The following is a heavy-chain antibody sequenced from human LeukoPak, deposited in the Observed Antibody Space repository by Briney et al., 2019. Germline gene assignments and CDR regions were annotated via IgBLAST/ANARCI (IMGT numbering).Heavy chain of an antibody. CDR1: GFTFSSYA. J-gene: IGHJ4*02. D-gene: IGHD3-3*01. V-gene: IGHV3-23*01. Sequence: PGGFLRLSCAASGFTFSSYAMSWVRQAPGKGLEWVSAISGSGGSTYYADSVKGRFTISRDNSKNTLYLQMNSLRAEDTAVYYCAKDDINYDFWSGPDYWGQGTLVTVSS. CDR3: AKDDINYDFWSGPDY. CDR2: ISGSGGST.